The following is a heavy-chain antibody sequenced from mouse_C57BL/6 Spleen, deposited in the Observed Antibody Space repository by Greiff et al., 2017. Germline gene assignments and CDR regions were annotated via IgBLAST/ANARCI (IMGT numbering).Heavy chain of an antibody. J-gene: IGHJ1*03. Sequence: EVNVVESGGGLVKPGGSLKLSCAASGFTFSDYGMHWVRQAPEKGLEWVAYISSGSSTIYYADTVKGRFTISRDNAKNKLFLKMTSLWSEDTAMYYCARSNYYGSNWHFDVWGTGTTVTVSS. CDR3: ARSNYYGSNWHFDV. CDR1: GFTFSDYG. CDR2: ISSGSSTI. V-gene: IGHV5-17*01. D-gene: IGHD1-1*01.